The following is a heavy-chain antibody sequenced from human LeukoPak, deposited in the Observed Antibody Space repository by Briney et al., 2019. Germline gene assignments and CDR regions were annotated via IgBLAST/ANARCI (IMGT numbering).Heavy chain of an antibody. J-gene: IGHJ4*02. Sequence: PSETLSLTCGVSGGSFSGFFWSWIRQPPGKGLEWIGEINHSGNTNYNPSLKSRVTMPVDTSKNQFSLTLTSLTAADTAVYYCATFTYASGTNVGWGQGILVTVSS. V-gene: IGHV4-34*01. CDR3: ATFTYASGTNVG. CDR1: GGSFSGFF. CDR2: INHSGNT. D-gene: IGHD3-10*01.